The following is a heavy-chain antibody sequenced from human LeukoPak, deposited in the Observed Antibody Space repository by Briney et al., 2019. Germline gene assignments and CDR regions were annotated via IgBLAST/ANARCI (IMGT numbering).Heavy chain of an antibody. CDR2: INQDGSEK. V-gene: IGHV3-7*01. Sequence: GGSLRLSCAASGFTFSSYWMSWVRQAPGKGLEWVANINQDGSEKYYVDSVKGRFTISRDNAKNSLYLQMNSLRAEDTAVYYCARPEWFGEGYWFDPWGQGTLVTVSS. J-gene: IGHJ5*02. CDR3: ARPEWFGEGYWFDP. D-gene: IGHD3-10*01. CDR1: GFTFSSYW.